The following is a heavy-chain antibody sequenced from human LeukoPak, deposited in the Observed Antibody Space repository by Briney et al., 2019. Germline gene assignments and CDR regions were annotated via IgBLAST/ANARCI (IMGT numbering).Heavy chain of an antibody. J-gene: IGHJ3*02. CDR1: GFTFSSYS. V-gene: IGHV3-30*18. Sequence: WGSLRLTCAVYGFTFSSYSRHSGNQAPGKGLEWVAVVSYDGSNKYYADSVKGRFTISRDNSKNTLYLQMNSLRAEDTAVYYCAKNTYNAFEIWGQGTMVTVSS. CDR3: AKNTYNAFEI. CDR2: VSYDGSNK. D-gene: IGHD5-18*01.